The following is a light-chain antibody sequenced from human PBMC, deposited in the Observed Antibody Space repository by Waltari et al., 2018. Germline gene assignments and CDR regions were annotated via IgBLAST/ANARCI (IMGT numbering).Light chain of an antibody. CDR3: QRYNSYPIT. CDR1: QSIGSW. J-gene: IGKJ3*01. Sequence: DIQMTQSPSTLSASIGDRVTITCRASQSIGSWLAWYQQKPGKAPKLLIYEATSLESGVPSRFSASGSGTEFTLTISSLQPDDFATYYCQRYNSYPITFGPGTKVDI. CDR2: EAT. V-gene: IGKV1-5*03.